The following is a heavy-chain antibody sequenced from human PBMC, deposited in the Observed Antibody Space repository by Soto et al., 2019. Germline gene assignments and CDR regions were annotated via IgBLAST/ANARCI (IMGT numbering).Heavy chain of an antibody. Sequence: QVQMVESGGGLVKPGGSLRLSCAASGFTFSDYYMSWIRQAPGKGLEWVSYISSSGSTIYYADSVKGRFTISRDNAKNSLYLQMNSLRAEDTAVYYCAGGCSGGSCYSDYFWYFDLWGRGTLVTVSS. CDR2: ISSSGSTI. D-gene: IGHD2-15*01. V-gene: IGHV3-11*01. J-gene: IGHJ2*01. CDR1: GFTFSDYY. CDR3: AGGCSGGSCYSDYFWYFDL.